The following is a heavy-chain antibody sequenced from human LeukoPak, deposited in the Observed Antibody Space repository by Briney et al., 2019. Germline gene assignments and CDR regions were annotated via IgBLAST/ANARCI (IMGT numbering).Heavy chain of an antibody. V-gene: IGHV6-1*01. CDR3: ARGAFGGIRDGMDV. J-gene: IGHJ6*02. CDR2: AYYRSKWYI. Sequence: SQTLSLTCAISGDSVSSNSAIWNWIRQSPPRGLEWLGRAYYRSKWYIEYAASVQSRITINPDTPKNQFSLQLNSVTPEDTAVYYCARGAFGGIRDGMDVWGQGTTVTVSS. CDR1: GDSVSSNSAI. D-gene: IGHD3-16*01.